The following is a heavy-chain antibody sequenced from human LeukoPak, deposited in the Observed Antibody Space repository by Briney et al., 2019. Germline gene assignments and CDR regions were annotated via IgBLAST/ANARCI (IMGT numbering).Heavy chain of an antibody. J-gene: IGHJ4*02. Sequence: GGSLRLSCAASGFTFSSYGMHWVRQAPGKGLEWVAVISYDGSNKYYADSVKGRFTISRDNSKNTLYLQMNSLRAEDTAVYYCARPFHDYGDYTYWGQGTLVTVSS. CDR3: ARPFHDYGDYTY. CDR1: GFTFSSYG. D-gene: IGHD4-17*01. V-gene: IGHV3-30*03. CDR2: ISYDGSNK.